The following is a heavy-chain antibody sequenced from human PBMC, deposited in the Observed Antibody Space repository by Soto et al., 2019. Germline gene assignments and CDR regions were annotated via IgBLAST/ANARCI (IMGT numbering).Heavy chain of an antibody. CDR2: IIPILGIA. J-gene: IGHJ5*02. Sequence: SVKVSCKASGGTFSSYTISWVRQAPGQGLEWMGRIIPILGIANYAQKFQGRVTITADKSTSTAYMELSSLRSEDTAVYYCARGVDTAMVAGNWFDPWGQGTLVTVSS. D-gene: IGHD5-18*01. CDR3: ARGVDTAMVAGNWFDP. V-gene: IGHV1-69*02. CDR1: GGTFSSYT.